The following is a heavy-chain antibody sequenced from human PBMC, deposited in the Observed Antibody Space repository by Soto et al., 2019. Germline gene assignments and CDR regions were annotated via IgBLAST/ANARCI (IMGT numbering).Heavy chain of an antibody. CDR1: GYTFTSYG. D-gene: IGHD2-15*01. Sequence: ASVKVSCKASGYTFTSYGISWVRQAPGQGLEWMGWISAYNGNTNYAQKLQGRVTMTTDTSTSTAYMELRSLRSDDTAVYYCARDPGKRDIPSWRSDIWGQGTMVTVSS. J-gene: IGHJ3*02. CDR3: ARDPGKRDIPSWRSDI. V-gene: IGHV1-18*01. CDR2: ISAYNGNT.